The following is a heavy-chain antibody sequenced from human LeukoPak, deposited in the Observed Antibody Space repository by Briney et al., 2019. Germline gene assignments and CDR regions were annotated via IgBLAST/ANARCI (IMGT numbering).Heavy chain of an antibody. CDR1: GLTVSSNY. CDR2: INSGSST. D-gene: IGHD3-22*01. V-gene: IGHV3-53*01. Sequence: GGSLRLSCAASGLTVSSNYMSWVRQAPGKGLYWVSLINSGSSTYYADSVKGRFTISRDNSKNTLYLQMNSLRAEDTAVYYCARGGDSSGSVRTAFDIWGQGTMVTVSS. J-gene: IGHJ3*02. CDR3: ARGGDSSGSVRTAFDI.